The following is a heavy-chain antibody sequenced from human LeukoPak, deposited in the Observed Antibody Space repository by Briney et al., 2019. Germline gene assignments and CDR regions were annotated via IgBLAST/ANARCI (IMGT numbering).Heavy chain of an antibody. CDR2: INPNSGGT. Sequence: ASVKVSCKASGYTFTGYYMHWVRQAPGQGLEWMGWINPNSGGTNYAQKFQGRVTMTRDTSISTAYMELSRLRSDDMAVYYCAREMYKSSTTSDYWGQGTLVTVSS. J-gene: IGHJ4*02. V-gene: IGHV1-2*02. D-gene: IGHD6-13*01. CDR3: AREMYKSSTTSDY. CDR1: GYTFTGYY.